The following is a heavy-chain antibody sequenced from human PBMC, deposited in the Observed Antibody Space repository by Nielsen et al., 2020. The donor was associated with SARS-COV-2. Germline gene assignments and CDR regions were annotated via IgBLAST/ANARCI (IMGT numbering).Heavy chain of an antibody. J-gene: IGHJ3*02. Sequence: SETLSLTCTVSGGSISSYYWSWIRQPPGKGLEYIGYIYSFGSTDYNPSLKSRVTISLDTSKKQFSLRLRSVTAADTAVYYCARETRYTGSSNSAFEIWGQGTMVTVSS. CDR3: ARETRYTGSSNSAFEI. CDR2: IYSFGST. V-gene: IGHV4-59*08. CDR1: GGSISSYY. D-gene: IGHD1-26*01.